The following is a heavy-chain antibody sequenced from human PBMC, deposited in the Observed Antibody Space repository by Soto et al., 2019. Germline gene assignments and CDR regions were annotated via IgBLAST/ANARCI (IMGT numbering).Heavy chain of an antibody. V-gene: IGHV1-2*04. Sequence: GASVKVSCKASGYTFTGYYMHWVRQAPGQGLEWMGWINPNSGGTNYAQKFQGWVTMTRDTSISTAYMELSRLRSDDTAVYYCARGGGGTARGFIVVVPAAATYYYYGMDVWGQGTTVTVSS. CDR3: ARGGGGTARGFIVVVPAAATYYYYGMDV. CDR2: INPNSGGT. CDR1: GYTFTGYY. D-gene: IGHD2-2*01. J-gene: IGHJ6*02.